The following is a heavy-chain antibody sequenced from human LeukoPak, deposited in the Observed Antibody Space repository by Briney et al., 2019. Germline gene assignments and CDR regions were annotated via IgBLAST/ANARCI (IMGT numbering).Heavy chain of an antibody. CDR1: GYTFTSYG. D-gene: IGHD6-19*01. J-gene: IGHJ6*02. CDR2: ISAYNGNT. CDR3: ARGFLYSSGWQNYYYGMDV. V-gene: IGHV1-18*01. Sequence: ASVEVSCKASGYTFTSYGISWVRQAPGQGLEWMGWISAYNGNTNYAQKLQGRVTMTTDTSTSTAYMELRSLRSDDTAVYYCARGFLYSSGWQNYYYGMDVWGQGTTVTVSS.